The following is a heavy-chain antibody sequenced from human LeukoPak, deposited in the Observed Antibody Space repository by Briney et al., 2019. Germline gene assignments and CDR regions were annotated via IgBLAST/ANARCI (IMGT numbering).Heavy chain of an antibody. J-gene: IGHJ1*01. V-gene: IGHV3-23*01. CDR3: ANLYYYDSSGYHFQYFQH. CDR2: ISGSGGST. D-gene: IGHD3-22*01. Sequence: GGSLRHSCAASGFTFSSYAMSWVRQAPGKGLEWVSAISGSGGSTYYADSVKGRFTISRDNSKNTLYLQMNSLRAEDTAVYYCANLYYYDSSGYHFQYFQHWGQGTLVTVSS. CDR1: GFTFSSYA.